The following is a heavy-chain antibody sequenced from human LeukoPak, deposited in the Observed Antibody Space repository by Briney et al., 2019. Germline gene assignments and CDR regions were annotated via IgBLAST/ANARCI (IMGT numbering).Heavy chain of an antibody. CDR1: GFTFSSYG. J-gene: IGHJ4*02. CDR2: IWYDGSNK. V-gene: IGHV3-33*06. D-gene: IGHD5-12*01. Sequence: GGSLRLSCAASGFTFSSYGMQWVRQAPGKGLEWVAVIWYDGSNKYYADSVKGRFTISRDNSKNTLYLQMNSLRAEDTAVYYCAKGGYSGYDWGPFDYWGQGTLVTVSS. CDR3: AKGGYSGYDWGPFDY.